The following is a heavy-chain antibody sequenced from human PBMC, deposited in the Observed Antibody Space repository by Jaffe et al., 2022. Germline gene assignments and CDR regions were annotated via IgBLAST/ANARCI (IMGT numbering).Heavy chain of an antibody. Sequence: QVQLVQSGAEVKKPGSSVKVSCKASGGTFSSYAISWVRQAPGQGLEWMGGIIPIFGTANYAQKFQGRVTITADESTSTAYMELSSLRSEDTAVYYCARGGFVWSGHADYYYYMDVWGKGTTVTVSS. J-gene: IGHJ6*03. CDR1: GGTFSSYA. CDR2: IIPIFGTA. D-gene: IGHD3-3*01. V-gene: IGHV1-69*01. CDR3: ARGGFVWSGHADYYYYMDV.